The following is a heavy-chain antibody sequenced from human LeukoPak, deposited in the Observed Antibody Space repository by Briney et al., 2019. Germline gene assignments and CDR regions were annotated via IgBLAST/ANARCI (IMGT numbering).Heavy chain of an antibody. J-gene: IGHJ4*02. CDR3: ARSSSGYYNPNFDY. Sequence: GGSLRLSCAVSGFTLSSYSMKWVRQAPGKGLEWVSSISSSSLYIYYGDSVKGRFTISRDNSKNTLYLQMNSLRAEDTAVYYCARSSSGYYNPNFDYWGQGTLVIVSS. CDR2: ISSSSLYI. D-gene: IGHD3-22*01. CDR1: GFTLSSYS. V-gene: IGHV3-21*01.